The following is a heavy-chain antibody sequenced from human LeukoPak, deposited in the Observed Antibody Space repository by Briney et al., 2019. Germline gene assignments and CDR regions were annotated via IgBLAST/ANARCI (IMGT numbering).Heavy chain of an antibody. CDR2: IYHSGST. D-gene: IGHD3-22*01. Sequence: PSETLSLTCTVSGYSISSGYYWGWIRQPPGKGLEWIGSIYHSGSTYYNPSLKSRVTISVDTSKNQFSLKLSSVTAADTAVYYCARDDGYYDSSGYYYYWGQGTLVTVS. CDR1: GYSISSGYY. CDR3: ARDDGYYDSSGYYYY. V-gene: IGHV4-38-2*02. J-gene: IGHJ4*02.